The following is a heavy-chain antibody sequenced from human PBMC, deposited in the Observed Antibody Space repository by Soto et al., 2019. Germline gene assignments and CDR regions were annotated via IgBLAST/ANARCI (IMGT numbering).Heavy chain of an antibody. D-gene: IGHD6-19*01. Sequence: QVQLVESGGGVVQPGRSLRLSCAASGFTFSSYGMHWVRQAPGKGLEWVAVISYDGSNKYYADSVKGRLTISRDNSKNTLYLQMHSLRAEDTAVYYCAKDHRRIVVAAPLGPWCQGTLVTVSS. V-gene: IGHV3-30*18. CDR1: GFTFSSYG. CDR3: AKDHRRIVVAAPLGP. CDR2: ISYDGSNK. J-gene: IGHJ5*02.